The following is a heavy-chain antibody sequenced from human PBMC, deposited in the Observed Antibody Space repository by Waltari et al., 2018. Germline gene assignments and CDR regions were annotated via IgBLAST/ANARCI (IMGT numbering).Heavy chain of an antibody. V-gene: IGHV1-2*02. J-gene: IGHJ1*01. CDR2: IDPNSGGT. Sequence: QVQLLQSGADMKQPGASVRVSCKASGYTFTAYYIHWVRQAPGQGLEWIGWIDPNSGGTHFARKFQGRVAFTRDTSVNTAYMIFSSLRSDDTAVFFCVREPGGDWGQGTLVTVSS. D-gene: IGHD3-10*01. CDR3: VREPGGD. CDR1: GYTFTAYY.